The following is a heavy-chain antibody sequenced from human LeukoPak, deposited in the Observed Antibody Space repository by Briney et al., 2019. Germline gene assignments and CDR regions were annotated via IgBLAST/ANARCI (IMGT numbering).Heavy chain of an antibody. Sequence: PGGSLRLSCAASGFNFRDFWMTWVRQAPGKELEWVANINQGGGVRYYVDSVKGRFTISRDDTESSLYLQMNSLRDEDTAVYYCARFGYSGWNLENWGQGTLVTVSS. J-gene: IGHJ4*02. CDR3: ARFGYSGWNLEN. CDR1: GFNFRDFW. CDR2: INQGGGVR. V-gene: IGHV3-7*02. D-gene: IGHD6-19*01.